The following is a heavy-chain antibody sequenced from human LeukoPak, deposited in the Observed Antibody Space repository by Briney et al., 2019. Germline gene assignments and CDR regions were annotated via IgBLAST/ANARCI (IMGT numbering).Heavy chain of an antibody. Sequence: GGSLRLSCGASGFIFSNYGLSWVRQAPGKGLEWVADINQDGRRKYYLDSVKGRFTISRDNAKNSLYLQMNSLRDEDTAIYYCAREAPPHDTSDYDFWGQGTLVTVSS. CDR3: AREAPPHDTSDYDF. V-gene: IGHV3-7*03. J-gene: IGHJ4*02. D-gene: IGHD3-22*01. CDR2: INQDGRRK. CDR1: GFIFSNYG.